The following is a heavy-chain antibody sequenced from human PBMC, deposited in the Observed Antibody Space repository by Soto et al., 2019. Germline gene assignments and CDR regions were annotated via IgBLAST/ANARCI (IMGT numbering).Heavy chain of an antibody. CDR2: VTGRYIIT. Sequence: EVRLLESVGGLVQTGGSLRLSCVASGLTFSNYAMSWVRQAPWKWREWFSVVTGRYIITYYADSVEGRFIISRDNSSNTLFLQMNSLGAEDTAVYYCTKHLPSKKIQRRWADAFHIWGQGTILTFSS. D-gene: IGHD2-2*01. J-gene: IGHJ3*02. CDR3: TKHLPSKKIQRRWADAFHI. V-gene: IGHV3-23*01. CDR1: GLTFSNYA.